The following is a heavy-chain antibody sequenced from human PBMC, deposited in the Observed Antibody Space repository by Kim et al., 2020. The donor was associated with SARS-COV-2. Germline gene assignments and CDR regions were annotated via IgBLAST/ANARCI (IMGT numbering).Heavy chain of an antibody. D-gene: IGHD6-13*01. Sequence: ASVKVSCKASGYTFTSYYMHWVRQAPGQGLEWMGIINPSGGSTSYAQKFQGRVTMTRDTSTSTVYMELSSLRSEDTAVYYCARRGEGIAAAGMGWFDPWGQGTLVTVSS. CDR2: INPSGGST. CDR1: GYTFTSYY. V-gene: IGHV1-46*01. CDR3: ARRGEGIAAAGMGWFDP. J-gene: IGHJ5*02.